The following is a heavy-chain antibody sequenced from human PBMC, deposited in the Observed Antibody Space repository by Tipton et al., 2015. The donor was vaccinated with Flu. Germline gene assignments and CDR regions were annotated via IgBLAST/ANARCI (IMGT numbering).Heavy chain of an antibody. CDR1: GFTFSRYA. J-gene: IGHJ3*02. CDR2: VSGGGGTT. V-gene: IGHV3-23*01. CDR3: ARQGKVGVLDI. D-gene: IGHD2-8*01. Sequence: SLRLSCAASGFTFSRYAMSWVRQAPGKGLEWVASVSGGGGTTYFADSVKGRFTISRDNSRNMVFLQMNNLRVEDTAEYYCARQGKVGVLDIWGQGTMVTVSS.